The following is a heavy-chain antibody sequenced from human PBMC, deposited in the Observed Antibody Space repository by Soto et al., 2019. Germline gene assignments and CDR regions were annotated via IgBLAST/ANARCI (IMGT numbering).Heavy chain of an antibody. V-gene: IGHV3-15*01. CDR3: ATDYGWAFQI. CDR1: GLSFSDVK. Sequence: EVQLVASGGVLVKPGESLRLSCAGSGLSFSDVKMTWVRQLPGKGQEWVGSIQTKTGGGTADYPAAVRGRFTISRDDSKNTLYLQLNSLKTEDTAVYYCATDYGWAFQIWGQGTTVTVSS. J-gene: IGHJ3*02. CDR2: IQTKTGGGTA. D-gene: IGHD4-17*01.